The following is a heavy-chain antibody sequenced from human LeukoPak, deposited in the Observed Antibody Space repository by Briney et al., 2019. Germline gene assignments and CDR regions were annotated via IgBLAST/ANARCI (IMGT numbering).Heavy chain of an antibody. CDR2: IYPGDSDT. Sequence: GGALEISWKGSGCIFTSYWIGWVRQLPGKGLEWMGIIYPGDSDTRYSPSFQGQVTISANKSIRTASLQSSSLKPSDTAMYYCARLMGGYSSGWYDYWRQGTLLTVSS. J-gene: IGHJ4*02. D-gene: IGHD6-19*01. V-gene: IGHV5-51*01. CDR1: GCIFTSYW. CDR3: ARLMGGYSSGWYDY.